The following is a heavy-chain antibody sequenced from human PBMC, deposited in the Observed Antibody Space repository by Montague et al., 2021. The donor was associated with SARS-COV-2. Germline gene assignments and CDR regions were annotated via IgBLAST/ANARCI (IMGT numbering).Heavy chain of an antibody. Sequence: CAISGDSVSSNTAAWNWIRQSPSRGLEWLGRTYYRSKWYYDHAVSAKSRMTISPDTSKNQFSLQLSSVTSEDRAVYYCAGDPRYSLSWSFDYWGQGTLVTVSS. CDR1: GDSVSSNTAA. V-gene: IGHV6-1*01. CDR2: TYYRSKWYY. CDR3: AGDPRYSLSWSFDY. D-gene: IGHD6-13*01. J-gene: IGHJ4*02.